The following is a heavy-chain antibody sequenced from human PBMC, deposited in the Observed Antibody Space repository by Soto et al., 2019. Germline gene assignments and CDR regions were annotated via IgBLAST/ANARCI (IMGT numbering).Heavy chain of an antibody. CDR1: GFTVGSNY. CDR2: IYSEGTP. J-gene: IGHJ6*02. CDR3: ARSTYYDILNGSYYYYAMDV. D-gene: IGHD3-9*01. V-gene: IGHV3-53*01. Sequence: PGGSLRLSCAASGFTVGSNYMSWVRQAPGKGLEWVSVIYSEGTPYYADSVKGRFTISRENSNNTLYLHMNNLRAEDTAVYYSARSTYYDILNGSYYYYAMDVWGQGTTVTVSS.